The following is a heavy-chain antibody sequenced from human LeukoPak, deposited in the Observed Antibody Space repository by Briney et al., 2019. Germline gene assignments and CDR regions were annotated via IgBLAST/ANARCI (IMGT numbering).Heavy chain of an antibody. CDR3: AKEETEWELPDY. Sequence: GGSLRLSCAASGFTFSSYWMSWVRQAPGKGLEWVANIKQDGSEKYYVDSVKGRFTISRDNSKNTLYLQMNSLRAEDTAVYYCAKEETEWELPDYWGQGTLVTVSS. V-gene: IGHV3-7*01. CDR1: GFTFSSYW. J-gene: IGHJ4*02. CDR2: IKQDGSEK. D-gene: IGHD1-26*01.